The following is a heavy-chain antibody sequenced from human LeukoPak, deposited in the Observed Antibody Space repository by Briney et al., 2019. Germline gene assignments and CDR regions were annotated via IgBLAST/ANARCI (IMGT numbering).Heavy chain of an antibody. CDR2: IYPGDSDT. J-gene: IGHJ6*02. Sequence: RGESLKISCKGSGYSFATYWIGWVRQMPGKGLELMGIIYPGDSDTRYSPSFQGQITISADKSTSTAYLQWSSLKVSDTATYYCARSLPGTMFRGYGMDVWGQGTTVTVSS. CDR1: GYSFATYW. V-gene: IGHV5-51*01. CDR3: ARSLPGTMFRGYGMDV. D-gene: IGHD3-10*01.